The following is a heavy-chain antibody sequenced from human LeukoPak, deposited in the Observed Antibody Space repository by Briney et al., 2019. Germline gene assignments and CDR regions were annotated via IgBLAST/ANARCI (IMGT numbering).Heavy chain of an antibody. D-gene: IGHD4-17*01. CDR3: ARALRRSYFDY. V-gene: IGHV4-59*01. CDR1: GGSISSYY. Sequence: SETLSLTCTVSGGSISSYYWSWIPQPAGKGLEWIGYIYYSGSTNYNPSLKSRVTISVDTSKNQFSLKLSSVTAADTAVYYCARALRRSYFDYWGQGTLVTVSS. CDR2: IYYSGST. J-gene: IGHJ4*02.